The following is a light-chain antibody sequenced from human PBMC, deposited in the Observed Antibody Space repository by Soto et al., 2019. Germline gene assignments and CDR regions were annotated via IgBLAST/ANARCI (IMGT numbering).Light chain of an antibody. CDR3: QQRANWPYT. CDR1: QSVNSY. CDR2: DAS. V-gene: IGKV3-11*01. J-gene: IGKJ2*01. Sequence: EIVLTQSPATLSLSPGERATLSCRASQSVNSYLAWYQQKPGQAPRLLIYDASNRATGIPARFSGSGSETDFTLTISSLESEDFAVYYCQQRANWPYTFGQGTKLEIK.